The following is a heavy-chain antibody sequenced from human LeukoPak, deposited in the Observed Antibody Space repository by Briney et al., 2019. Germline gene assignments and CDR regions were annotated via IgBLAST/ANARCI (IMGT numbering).Heavy chain of an antibody. V-gene: IGHV4-59*01. CDR3: ARDGPGDVGFDY. D-gene: IGHD3-16*01. CDR2: FSYSGST. J-gene: IGHJ4*02. CDR1: RGSISNYS. Sequence: SETLSFTCTVSRGSISNYSWGWIPQPPGKGREGIGFFSYSGSTNYNPSLKSRTTISVDTTKTTFSQKLTSVTAADTAVYCCARDGPGDVGFDYWGQGTLVTVSS.